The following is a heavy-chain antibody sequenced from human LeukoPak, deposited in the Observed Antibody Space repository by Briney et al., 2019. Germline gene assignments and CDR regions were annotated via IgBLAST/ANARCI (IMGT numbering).Heavy chain of an antibody. Sequence: PGGSLKLSCAASGFTFGGSAMHWVRQASGRGLEWVARVRSKDNGYAASYAASVKGRFTVSRDDSKNTAYLQMDSLKSEDTAVYFCSRTSDIAWCFDLWGRGTLVTVSS. V-gene: IGHV3-73*01. CDR1: GFTFGGSA. CDR2: VRSKDNGYAA. CDR3: SRTSDIAWCFDL. D-gene: IGHD5-12*01. J-gene: IGHJ2*01.